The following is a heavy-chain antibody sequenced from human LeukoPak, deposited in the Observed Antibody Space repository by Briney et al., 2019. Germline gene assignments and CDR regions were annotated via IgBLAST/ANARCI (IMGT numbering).Heavy chain of an antibody. J-gene: IGHJ3*02. V-gene: IGHV4-59*08. Sequence: SETLSLTCTVSGGSISSYYWSWIRQPPGKGLEWIGYIYYSGSTNYNPSLKSRVTLSVDTSKNQFSLKLSSVTAADTAVYYCARRSSGWLYAFDIWGQGTMVTVSS. CDR3: ARRSSGWLYAFDI. CDR2: IYYSGST. CDR1: GGSISSYY. D-gene: IGHD6-19*01.